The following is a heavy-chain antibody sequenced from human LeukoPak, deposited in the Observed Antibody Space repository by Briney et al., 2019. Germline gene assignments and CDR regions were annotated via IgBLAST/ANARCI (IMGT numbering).Heavy chain of an antibody. CDR2: IYYSGST. J-gene: IGHJ6*04. CDR3: AREEDEYGDPRGMDV. Sequence: SETLSLTCTVSGGSISSSSYYWGWIRQPPGKGLEWIRSIYYSGSTYYNPSLKSRVTISVDTSKNQFSLKLSSVTAADTAVYYCAREEDEYGDPRGMDVWGKGTTVTVSS. V-gene: IGHV4-39*07. CDR1: GGSISSSSYY. D-gene: IGHD4-17*01.